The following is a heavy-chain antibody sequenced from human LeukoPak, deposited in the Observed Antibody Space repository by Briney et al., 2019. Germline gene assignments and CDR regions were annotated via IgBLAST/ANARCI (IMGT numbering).Heavy chain of an antibody. Sequence: GGSLRLSCAASGFTFSDYYMSWIRQAPGKGLEWVSYISSSGSTIYYADSVKGRFTISRDNAKNSLYLQMNSLRAEDTAVYYCARAIRGYSYGYYYYYMDVWGKGTTVTVSS. D-gene: IGHD5-18*01. CDR3: ARAIRGYSYGYYYYYMDV. CDR1: GFTFSDYY. V-gene: IGHV3-11*04. J-gene: IGHJ6*03. CDR2: ISSSGSTI.